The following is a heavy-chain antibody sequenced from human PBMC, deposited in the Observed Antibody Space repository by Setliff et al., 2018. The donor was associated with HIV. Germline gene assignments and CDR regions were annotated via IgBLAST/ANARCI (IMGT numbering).Heavy chain of an antibody. J-gene: IGHJ4*02. CDR2: TSSSGDYI. CDR3: AKVGA. V-gene: IGHV3-21*04. CDR1: GFSFSSYS. Sequence: PGGSLRLSCAASGFSFSSYSMNWVRQAPGKGLEWVSSTSSSGDYIHTADSVKGRFTISRDNSKNTLYLQMNSLRAEDTAVYYCAKVGAWGQGTLVTVSS.